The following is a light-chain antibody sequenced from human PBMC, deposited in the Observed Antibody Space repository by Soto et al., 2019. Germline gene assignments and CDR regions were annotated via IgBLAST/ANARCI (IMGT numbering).Light chain of an antibody. V-gene: IGKV3-15*01. CDR1: QGVSRK. CDR3: QQYNNWPPWT. Sequence: DIVMTQSPATLSVAPGERVTFSCRASQGVSRKLAWYQHKPGQAPRLLISGASTGATGIPARFSGSGSGTEFTLTISSLQSEDCAIYYCQQYNNWPPWTVGQGTKVDSK. CDR2: GAS. J-gene: IGKJ1*01.